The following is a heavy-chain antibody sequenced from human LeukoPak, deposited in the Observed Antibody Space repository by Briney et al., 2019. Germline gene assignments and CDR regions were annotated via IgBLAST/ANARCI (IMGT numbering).Heavy chain of an antibody. CDR3: ATEGFTVGAKGY. CDR1: GGSIKSSSYY. D-gene: IGHD1-26*01. V-gene: IGHV4-39*07. CDR2: IYYNGAT. Sequence: PSETLSLTCAVSGGSIKSSSYYWAWVRQPPGKGLEWIGTIYYNGATQYNPSLRGRLTLGIDTSNDQFSLKVTSVTAADTAFYYGATEGFTVGAKGYWGQGTLVTVSS. J-gene: IGHJ4*02.